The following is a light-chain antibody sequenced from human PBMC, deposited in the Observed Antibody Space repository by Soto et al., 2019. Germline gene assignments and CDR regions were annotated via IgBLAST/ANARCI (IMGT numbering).Light chain of an antibody. V-gene: IGKV3-15*01. Sequence: ELVMVQSPATLSVSSGESVTLSCSASQLFSSNLAWYQHKPGQAPRLLIYGVSTRDTGVPDRFSVISSGTEFTLTLSSLQSEELSVDDGQQYNNWPRTVGQGTRLEIK. J-gene: IGKJ5*01. CDR2: GVS. CDR1: QLFSSN. CDR3: QQYNNWPRT.